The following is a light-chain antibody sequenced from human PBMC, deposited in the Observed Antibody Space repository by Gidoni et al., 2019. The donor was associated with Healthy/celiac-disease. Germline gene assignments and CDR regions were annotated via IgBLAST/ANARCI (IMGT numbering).Light chain of an antibody. V-gene: IGKV1-5*03. CDR2: KAS. CDR1: QSISSW. CDR3: QQYNSYLYT. Sequence: LHMPHSPSTLSPSVGDRLTITCRSSQSISSWLAWYQQKPGKAPKLLIYKASSLESGVPSRFSGSGSGTEFTLTISSLEPDDFATYYCQQYNSYLYTFGQGTKLEIK. J-gene: IGKJ2*01.